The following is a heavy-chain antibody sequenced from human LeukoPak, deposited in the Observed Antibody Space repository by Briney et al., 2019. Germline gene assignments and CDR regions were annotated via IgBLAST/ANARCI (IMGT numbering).Heavy chain of an antibody. D-gene: IGHD4-17*01. CDR2: MNRDGSVT. J-gene: IGHJ4*02. V-gene: IGHV3-74*01. Sequence: GGSLRLSCAASGFTFSASWMHWVRQGPGKGLMWVSRMNRDGSVTTYADPVKGRFTISRDNAKNTLCLQMNSLRVEDTAVYYCARGVNGDSDFWGQGTLVTVSS. CDR3: ARGVNGDSDF. CDR1: GFTFSASW.